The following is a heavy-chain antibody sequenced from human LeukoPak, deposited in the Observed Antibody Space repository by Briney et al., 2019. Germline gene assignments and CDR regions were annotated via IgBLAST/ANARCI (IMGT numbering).Heavy chain of an antibody. Sequence: PSETLSLTCTVSGGSISSYYWSWIRQPAGKGLEWIGHIYTTESTNYNPSLKSRVTMSVNTSKNQFSLKLNSVTAADTAVYYCARDSRGTREFDYWGQGTLATVSS. J-gene: IGHJ4*02. CDR1: GGSISSYY. V-gene: IGHV4-4*07. CDR3: ARDSRGTREFDY. CDR2: IYTTEST. D-gene: IGHD3-16*01.